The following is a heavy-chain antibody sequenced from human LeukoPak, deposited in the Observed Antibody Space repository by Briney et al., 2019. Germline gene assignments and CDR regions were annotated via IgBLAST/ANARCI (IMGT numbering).Heavy chain of an antibody. CDR2: IYYSGST. D-gene: IGHD1-26*01. V-gene: IGHV4-31*03. Sequence: SETLSLTCTVSGGSISSGGYYWSWIRQHPGKGLEWIGYIYYSGSTYYTPSLKSRVTISVDTSKNQFSLKLSSVTAADTAVYYCARGSGSGGGSDYWGQGTLVTVSS. CDR3: ARGSGSGGGSDY. CDR1: GGSISSGGYY. J-gene: IGHJ4*02.